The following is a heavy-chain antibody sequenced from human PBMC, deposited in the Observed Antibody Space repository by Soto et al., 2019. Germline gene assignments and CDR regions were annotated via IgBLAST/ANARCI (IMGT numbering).Heavy chain of an antibody. D-gene: IGHD2-2*01. CDR1: GGSISSGGYS. Sequence: SETLSLTCAVSGGSISSGGYSWSWIRQPPGKGLEWIGYIYYSGSTNYNPSLNSRVTISVDTSKNQFSLKLNSMTAADTSVYYCARVPDRWGQGTLVTVSS. V-gene: IGHV4-61*08. CDR2: IYYSGST. CDR3: ARVPDR. J-gene: IGHJ5*02.